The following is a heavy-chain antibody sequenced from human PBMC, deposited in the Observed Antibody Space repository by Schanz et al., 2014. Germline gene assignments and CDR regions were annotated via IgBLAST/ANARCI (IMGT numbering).Heavy chain of an antibody. Sequence: EVQLVTSGGDLVQPGGSLRLSCAASGFTFNTSWFHWVRQSPGKGLLWVSRVSRDGSETTYVDSVRGRFTISRDTAKNTVFLQMNNLRAEDTAVYYCARGASRDYFAMDVWGQGTTVTVSS. J-gene: IGHJ6*02. CDR1: GFTFNTSW. CDR2: VSRDGSET. V-gene: IGHV3-74*01. CDR3: ARGASRDYFAMDV.